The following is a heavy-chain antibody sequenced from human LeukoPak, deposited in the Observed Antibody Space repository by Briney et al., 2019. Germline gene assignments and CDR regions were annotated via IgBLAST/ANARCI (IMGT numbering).Heavy chain of an antibody. J-gene: IGHJ4*02. V-gene: IGHV3-66*01. Sequence: GESLKISCKGSGYSFTSYWIGWVRQAPGKGLEWVSVIYSGGSTYYADSVKGRFTISRDNSKNTLYLQMNSLRAEDTAVYYCARGYYYDSSGPNFDYWGQGTLVTVSS. CDR1: GYSFTSYW. CDR2: IYSGGST. D-gene: IGHD3-22*01. CDR3: ARGYYYDSSGPNFDY.